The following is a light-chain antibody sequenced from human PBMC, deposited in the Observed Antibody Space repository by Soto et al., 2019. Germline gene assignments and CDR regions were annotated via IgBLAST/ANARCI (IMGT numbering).Light chain of an antibody. J-gene: IGKJ2*01. CDR1: QKISTY. CDR3: QQSYSTPPT. V-gene: IGKV1-39*01. Sequence: DIQMTQSPSSLSASVGDRVTITCRAGQKISTYLNWYQQKPGKAPKLLIYAASNLQSGVPSRFGGSGSGTDFTLTISSLQPEDFATYYCQQSYSTPPTFGQGNQLELK. CDR2: AAS.